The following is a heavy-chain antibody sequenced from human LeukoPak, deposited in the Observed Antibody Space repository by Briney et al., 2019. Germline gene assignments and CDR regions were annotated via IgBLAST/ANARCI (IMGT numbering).Heavy chain of an antibody. Sequence: ASVKVSCKASGYTFTSYDINWVRQATGQGLEWMGWMNPNSGNTGYAQKFQGRVTMTRNTSISTAYMELSSLRSEDTAVYYSARVSTYFCVVTDFDYWGQGTLVTVSS. CDR1: GYTFTSYD. CDR3: ARVSTYFCVVTDFDY. J-gene: IGHJ4*02. CDR2: MNPNSGNT. V-gene: IGHV1-8*01. D-gene: IGHD3-3*01.